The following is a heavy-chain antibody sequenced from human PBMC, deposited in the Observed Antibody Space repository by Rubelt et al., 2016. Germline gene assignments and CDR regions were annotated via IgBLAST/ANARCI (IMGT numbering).Heavy chain of an antibody. V-gene: IGHV4-34*01. J-gene: IGHJ5*02. CDR1: GGSFSGYY. CDR3: ARGGRYYGSGSYQRHNWFDP. CDR2: INHSGST. Sequence: QVQLQQWGAGLLKPSETLSLTCAVYGGSFSGYYWSWIRQPPGKGLEWIGEINHSGSTNYNPSLKSRVTISVDTSKNQSSRKLSVVTAADTAVYYCARGGRYYGSGSYQRHNWFDPWGQGTLVTVSS. D-gene: IGHD3-10*01.